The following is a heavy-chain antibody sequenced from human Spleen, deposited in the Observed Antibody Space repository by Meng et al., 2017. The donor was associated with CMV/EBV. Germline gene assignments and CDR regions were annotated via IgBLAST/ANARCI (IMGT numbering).Heavy chain of an antibody. Sequence: ESLKISCTVSGGSVSSGSYYWSWIRQPPGKGLEWIGYVYYSGSTNYNPSLKSRLTISVDTSKNQFSLKLSSVSAADTAVYYCVRDRGYCGTTRCYYYGMDVWGQGTTVTVSS. V-gene: IGHV4-61*01. J-gene: IGHJ6*02. CDR1: GGSVSSGSYY. CDR3: VRDRGYCGTTRCYYYGMDV. CDR2: VYYSGST. D-gene: IGHD2-2*01.